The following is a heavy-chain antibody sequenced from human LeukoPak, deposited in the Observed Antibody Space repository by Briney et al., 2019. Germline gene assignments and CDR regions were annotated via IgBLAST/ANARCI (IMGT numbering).Heavy chain of an antibody. J-gene: IGHJ5*02. CDR3: ARVPLGYCSSTSCYWPFNWFDP. V-gene: IGHV1-2*02. CDR2: INPNSGGT. Sequence: ASVKVSCKASGYTFTGYYMHWVRQAPGQGLEWMGWINPNSGGTNYAQKFQGRVTMTRDTSISTAYMELSRLRSDDTAVYYCARVPLGYCSSTSCYWPFNWFDPWGQGTLVTVSS. CDR1: GYTFTGYY. D-gene: IGHD2-2*01.